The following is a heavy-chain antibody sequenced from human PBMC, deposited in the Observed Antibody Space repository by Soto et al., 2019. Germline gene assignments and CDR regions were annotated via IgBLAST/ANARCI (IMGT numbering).Heavy chain of an antibody. CDR1: GFTFSSAA. D-gene: IGHD5-18*01. J-gene: IGHJ4*02. CDR3: AKEGGYTYGYVDC. CDR2: ISGSGGST. V-gene: IGHV3-23*01. Sequence: EVQLLESGGGLEQPGGSLRLSCAASGFTFSSAAMSWARQAPGKGLEWVSVISGSGGSTYYADSVKGRFTISRDNSKNTLYLQINSLRAEDTAVYYCAKEGGYTYGYVDCWGQGTLVTVSS.